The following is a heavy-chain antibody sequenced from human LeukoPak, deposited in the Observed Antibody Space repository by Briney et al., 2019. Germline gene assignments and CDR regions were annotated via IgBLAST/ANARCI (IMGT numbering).Heavy chain of an antibody. CDR2: IYSSGST. CDR1: GGSISSGSYY. D-gene: IGHD3-3*01. CDR3: ASTRNYDLWSGSGYFDL. J-gene: IGHJ2*01. V-gene: IGHV4-61*02. Sequence: SETLSLTCTVSGGSISSGSYYWSWIRQPAGKRLEWIGRIYSSGSTNYNPSLKSRVTISVDKSKNQFSLKLSSVTAADTAVYYCASTRNYDLWSGSGYFDLWGRGTLVTVSS.